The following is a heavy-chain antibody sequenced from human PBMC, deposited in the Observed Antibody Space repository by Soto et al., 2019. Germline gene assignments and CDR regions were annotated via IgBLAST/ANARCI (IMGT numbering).Heavy chain of an antibody. CDR3: ARGRALNYDSTSYYAYFDY. Sequence: PGESLKISCKGSGNRFTRYWIGWVRQMPGKGLEWMGIIYLGDSDTRYSPSFQGQVTISADKSINTAYLQWSSLKASDTAMYYCARGRALNYDSTSYYAYFDYWGQGTTVTVSS. CDR2: IYLGDSDT. CDR1: GNRFTRYW. J-gene: IGHJ4*03. D-gene: IGHD3-22*01. V-gene: IGHV5-51*01.